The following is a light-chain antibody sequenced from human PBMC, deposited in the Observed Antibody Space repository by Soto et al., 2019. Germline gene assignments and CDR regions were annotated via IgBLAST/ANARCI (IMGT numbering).Light chain of an antibody. CDR3: QSYDSSLSGRGVV. Sequence: QSVLTQPPSVSGAPGQRGTISCTGSSSNIGAGYDVHWYQQLPGTAPKLLIYGNSNRPSGVPDRFSGSKSGTSASLAITGLQAEDEADYYCQSYDSSLSGRGVVFGGGTKLTVL. CDR1: SSNIGAGYD. CDR2: GNS. J-gene: IGLJ2*01. V-gene: IGLV1-40*01.